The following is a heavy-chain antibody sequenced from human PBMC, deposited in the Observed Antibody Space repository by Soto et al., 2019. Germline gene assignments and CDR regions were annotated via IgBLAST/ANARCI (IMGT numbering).Heavy chain of an antibody. D-gene: IGHD2-21*02. Sequence: QVQLQESGPGLVKPSGTLSLTCAVSGDSISSDKWWSWVRQPPGKGLEWIGEIHHSGRTNYKPSLKSRVTILVEKSKNPVSLELSSMTAADTAVYYCARGGDWQFDYWGQGTLVNVSS. CDR3: ARGGDWQFDY. CDR1: GDSISSDKW. J-gene: IGHJ4*02. V-gene: IGHV4-4*02. CDR2: IHHSGRT.